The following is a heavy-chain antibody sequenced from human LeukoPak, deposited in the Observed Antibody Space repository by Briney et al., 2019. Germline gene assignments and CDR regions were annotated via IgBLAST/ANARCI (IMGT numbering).Heavy chain of an antibody. D-gene: IGHD1-26*01. Sequence: GASVKVSCKASGYTFTGYYMHWVRQAPGQGLEWMGWINPNSGGTNYAQKFQGRVTMTRDTSISTAYMELSRLRSDDTAVYYCARDMRVAGGSSQPSDYWGQGTLVTVSS. CDR2: INPNSGGT. CDR1: GYTFTGYY. V-gene: IGHV1-2*02. J-gene: IGHJ4*02. CDR3: ARDMRVAGGSSQPSDY.